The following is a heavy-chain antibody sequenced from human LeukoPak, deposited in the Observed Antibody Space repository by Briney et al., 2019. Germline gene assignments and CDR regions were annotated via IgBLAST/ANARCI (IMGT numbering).Heavy chain of an antibody. Sequence: SETLSLTCAVYGGSFSGYYWSWIRQPPGKGLEWIGEINHSGSTNYNPSLKSRVTISVDTSKNQFSLKLSSVIAADTAVYYCARAVAGTVFDYWGQGTLVTVSS. CDR3: ARAVAGTVFDY. D-gene: IGHD6-19*01. V-gene: IGHV4-34*01. CDR1: GGSFSGYY. J-gene: IGHJ4*02. CDR2: INHSGST.